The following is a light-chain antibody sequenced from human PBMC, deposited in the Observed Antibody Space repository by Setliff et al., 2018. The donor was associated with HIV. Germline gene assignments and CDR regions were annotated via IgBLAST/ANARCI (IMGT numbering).Light chain of an antibody. Sequence: QSVLAQPPSASGSPGQSVTISCTGTSSDVGGYNYVSWYQQHPGKAPKLMIFDVTKRPSGVPDRFSGSKSGNTASLTISGLQAEDEADYYCSSYAGSYTSLFVFGTGTKV. CDR1: SSDVGGYNY. CDR2: DVT. CDR3: SSYAGSYTSLFV. V-gene: IGLV2-11*01. J-gene: IGLJ1*01.